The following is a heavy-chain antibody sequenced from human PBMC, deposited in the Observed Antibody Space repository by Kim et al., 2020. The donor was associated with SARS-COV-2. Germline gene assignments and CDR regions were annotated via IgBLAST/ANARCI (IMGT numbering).Heavy chain of an antibody. Sequence: GGSLRLSCAASGLSFSASTIHWIRQASGKGLDWVGRIRGKGDNYATVYAASVKGRFTISRDDSRNTAFLHMNSLKTDDTAVYYCTTGSYPDYWGQGTLV. CDR3: TTGSYPDY. V-gene: IGHV3-73*01. J-gene: IGHJ4*02. CDR1: GLSFSAST. D-gene: IGHD1-26*01. CDR2: IRGKGDNYAT.